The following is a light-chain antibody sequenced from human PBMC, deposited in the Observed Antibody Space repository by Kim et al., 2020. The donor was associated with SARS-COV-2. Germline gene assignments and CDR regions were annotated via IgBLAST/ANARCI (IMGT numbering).Light chain of an antibody. J-gene: IGKJ3*01. CDR1: QDIQVW. CDR3: QQAKIFPFT. CDR2: AAA. V-gene: IGKV1-12*02. Sequence: ASVGSGVPITCRAVQDIQVWLAWYRRRPGRAPKVLVNAAANLQSGVQSRFSAVGSGTDFTLTFGNLQPKDSATYYCQQAKIFPFTFGPGTKVDIK.